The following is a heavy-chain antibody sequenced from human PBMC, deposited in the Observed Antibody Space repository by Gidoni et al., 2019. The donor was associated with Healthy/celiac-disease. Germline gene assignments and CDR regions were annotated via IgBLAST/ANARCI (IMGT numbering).Heavy chain of an antibody. CDR2: ISSSSSYI. CDR3: ARGPDTAMRGGGDY. J-gene: IGHJ4*02. Sequence: EVQLVESGGGLVKPGGSLRLSCAASGFTFSSYSMNWVRQAPGKGLEWVSSISSSSSYIYYADSVKGRFTISRDNAKNSLYLQMNSLRAEDTAVYYCARGPDTAMRGGGDYWGQGTLVTVSS. CDR1: GFTFSSYS. V-gene: IGHV3-21*01. D-gene: IGHD5-18*01.